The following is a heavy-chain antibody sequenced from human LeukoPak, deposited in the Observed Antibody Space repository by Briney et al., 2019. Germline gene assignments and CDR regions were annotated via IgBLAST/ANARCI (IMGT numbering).Heavy chain of an antibody. V-gene: IGHV1-2*02. Sequence: ASVKVSCKASGYTFTGYYMHWVRQAPGQGLEWMGWINPNSGGTNYAQKFQGRVTMTRDTSISTAYMELSRLRSDDTAVYYCASSRIKWLLQPYYFDYWGQGTLVTVSS. CDR1: GYTFTGYY. CDR3: ASSRIKWLLQPYYFDY. J-gene: IGHJ4*02. CDR2: INPNSGGT. D-gene: IGHD3-22*01.